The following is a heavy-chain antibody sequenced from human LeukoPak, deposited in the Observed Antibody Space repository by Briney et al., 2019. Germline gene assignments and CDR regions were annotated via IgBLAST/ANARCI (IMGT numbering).Heavy chain of an antibody. D-gene: IGHD4-17*01. J-gene: IGHJ6*03. V-gene: IGHV4-4*07. CDR3: ARDEAVTTSPYYYMDV. CDR2: IYSSGSP. CDR1: GGSISNYY. Sequence: SETLSLTCTVSGGSISNYYWSWIRQPAGKGLEWIGRIYSSGSPNYNPSLKSRVTMSVDTSKNQFSLKLSSVTAADTAVYYCARDEAVTTSPYYYMDVWGKGTTVTISS.